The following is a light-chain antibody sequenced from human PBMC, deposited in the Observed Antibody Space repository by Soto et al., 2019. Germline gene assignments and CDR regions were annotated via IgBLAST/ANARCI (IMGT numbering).Light chain of an antibody. CDR2: EVT. J-gene: IGLJ3*02. CDR1: SSDIGTYNL. CDR3: CSCSPNTWV. V-gene: IGLV2-23*02. Sequence: QSALTQPASVSGSPGQPITISCTGTSSDIGTYNLVSWYQQHPGKAPKLIIYEVTKRPSGVSNRFSGSKSGNTASLTISGLQAEDEAEYYCCSCSPNTWVFAGGTKLTVL.